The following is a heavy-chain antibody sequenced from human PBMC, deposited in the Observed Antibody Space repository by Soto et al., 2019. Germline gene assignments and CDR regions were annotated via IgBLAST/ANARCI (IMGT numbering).Heavy chain of an antibody. V-gene: IGHV4-39*01. CDR3: ARHFPYRSYYDSSGYYYDVDYFDY. D-gene: IGHD3-22*01. CDR2: IYYSGST. J-gene: IGHJ4*02. CDR1: GGSISSSSYY. Sequence: PSETLSLTCTVSGGSISSSSYYWGWIRQPPGKGLEWIGSIYYSGSTYYNPSLKSRVTISVDTSKNQFSLKLSSVTAADTAVYYCARHFPYRSYYDSSGYYYDVDYFDYWGQGTLVTVS.